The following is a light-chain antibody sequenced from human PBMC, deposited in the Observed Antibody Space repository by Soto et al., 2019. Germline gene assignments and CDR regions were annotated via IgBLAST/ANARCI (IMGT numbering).Light chain of an antibody. CDR1: SSDVGKYDR. J-gene: IGLJ1*01. V-gene: IGLV2-18*02. CDR3: SSYTSTSRYV. CDR2: EVT. Sequence: QSALTQPPSVSGSPGQSVTISCTGTSSDVGKYDRVSWYQQPPGTAPKLIICEVTNRPSGVPARFSGSKSGNTASLTISGLQAEDEADYYCSSYTSTSRYVFGAGTKVTVL.